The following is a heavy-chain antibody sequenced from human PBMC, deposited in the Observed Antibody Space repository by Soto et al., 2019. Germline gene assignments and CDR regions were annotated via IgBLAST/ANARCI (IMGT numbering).Heavy chain of an antibody. J-gene: IGHJ6*02. CDR2: ISAYNGNT. D-gene: IGHD2-15*01. Sequence: QVQLVQSGAEVKKPGASVKVSCKASGYTFTSYGISWVRQAPGQGLEWMGWISAYNGNTNYAQKLQGRVTMTTDTSTSTAYMELTSLRSDDTALYYYARDILPPSRCRHMHVWGQGTKLTVSS. V-gene: IGHV1-18*01. CDR3: ARDILPPSRCRHMHV. CDR1: GYTFTSYG.